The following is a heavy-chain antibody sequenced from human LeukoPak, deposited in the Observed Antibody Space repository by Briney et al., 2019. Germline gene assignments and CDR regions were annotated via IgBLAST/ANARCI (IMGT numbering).Heavy chain of an antibody. CDR2: MNPNSGNT. Sequence: GASVKVSCKASGYTFNTYGITWVRQAPGQGLEWMGWMNPNSGNTGYAQKFQGRVTITRNTSIGTAYMELSSLRSEDTAVYYCARGELKNRYDFWSGNYYYYYMDVWGKGTTVTVSS. CDR3: ARGELKNRYDFWSGNYYYYYMDV. J-gene: IGHJ6*03. V-gene: IGHV1-8*03. CDR1: GYTFNTYG. D-gene: IGHD3-3*01.